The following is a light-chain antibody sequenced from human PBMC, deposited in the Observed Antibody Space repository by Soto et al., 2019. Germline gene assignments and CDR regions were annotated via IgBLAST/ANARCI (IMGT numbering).Light chain of an antibody. Sequence: QSALTQPSSVYGSPGQSITISCNGTSSDVGAFTSVSWYQQHPGKAPKLIIYDIIHRPSGVSDRFSGSKSVNTASLTISGLQPEDEATYHCSSYSRSTTLVVFGGGTKVTV. V-gene: IGLV2-14*03. CDR2: DII. CDR1: SSDVGAFTS. CDR3: SSYSRSTTLVV. J-gene: IGLJ2*01.